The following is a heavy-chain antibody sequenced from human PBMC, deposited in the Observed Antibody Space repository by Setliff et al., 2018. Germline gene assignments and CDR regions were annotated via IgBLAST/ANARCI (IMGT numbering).Heavy chain of an antibody. J-gene: IGHJ5*02. CDR1: GYTFSSYS. D-gene: IGHD1-20*01. CDR3: ARYNWNTNWFDP. CDR2: INAANENT. V-gene: IGHV1-3*01. Sequence: ASVKVSCKASGYTFSSYSMHWVRQAPGQRLEWMGWINAANENTQYSKKFQGRLTITRDTPANTAYMELSSLRSEDTALYYCARYNWNTNWFDPWGQGTLVTVSS.